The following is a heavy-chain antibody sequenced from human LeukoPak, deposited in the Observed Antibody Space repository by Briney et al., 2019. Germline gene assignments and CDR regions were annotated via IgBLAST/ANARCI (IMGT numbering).Heavy chain of an antibody. J-gene: IGHJ5*02. CDR3: ESTTGP. CDR2: IKGDGSKK. CDR1: GFTFNNYR. D-gene: IGHD1-7*01. Sequence: GALRLSCAASGFTFNNYRMRWVRQAPGKGLEWVATIKGDGSKKDYVDSVRGRFTVSIDNAKNSLYLQMSSLRVEDTAVYYCESTTGPWGQGTLVTVSS. V-gene: IGHV3-7*01.